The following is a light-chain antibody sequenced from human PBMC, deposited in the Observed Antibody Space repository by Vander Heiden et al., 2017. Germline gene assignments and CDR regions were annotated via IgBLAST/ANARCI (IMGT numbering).Light chain of an antibody. V-gene: IGKV3-20*01. CDR1: QSVSSNY. Sequence: EIVLTQSPGTLSLSPGERATLSCRASQSVSSNYLTWYQQKSGQAPRLLISRAYYRATGIPDRFSGSGSGTDFSLTISGLEPDDFAVYFCHQYSSSPWTFGQGTKVEI. CDR2: RAY. CDR3: HQYSSSPWT. J-gene: IGKJ1*01.